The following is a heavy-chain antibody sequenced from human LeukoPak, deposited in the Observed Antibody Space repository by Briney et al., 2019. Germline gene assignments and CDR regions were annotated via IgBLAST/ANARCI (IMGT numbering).Heavy chain of an antibody. D-gene: IGHD6-19*01. J-gene: IGHJ3*02. Sequence: ASVKVSCKASGYTFTSYGISWVRQAPGQGLEWMGWISAYNGNTNYAQKLQGRVTMTTDTSTSTAYMELRSLRSDDMAVYYCARGQGRQWRVVGAFDIWGQGTMVTVSS. V-gene: IGHV1-18*03. CDR1: GYTFTSYG. CDR3: ARGQGRQWRVVGAFDI. CDR2: ISAYNGNT.